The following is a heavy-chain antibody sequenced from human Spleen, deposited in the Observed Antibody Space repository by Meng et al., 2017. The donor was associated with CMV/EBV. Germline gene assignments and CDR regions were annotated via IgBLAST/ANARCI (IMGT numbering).Heavy chain of an antibody. CDR2: LSYGGNI. CDR1: GASITSSSYF. CDR3: ASTNYDFWSGSPGNYGMDV. J-gene: IGHJ6*02. V-gene: IGHV4-39*07. Sequence: SETLSLTCTVSGASITSSSYFWDWIRQSPGKGLEWIGSLSYGGNIYYNPSLKSRVTISVDTSKNQFSLKLSSVTAADTAVYYCASTNYDFWSGSPGNYGMDVWGQGTTVTVSS. D-gene: IGHD3-3*01.